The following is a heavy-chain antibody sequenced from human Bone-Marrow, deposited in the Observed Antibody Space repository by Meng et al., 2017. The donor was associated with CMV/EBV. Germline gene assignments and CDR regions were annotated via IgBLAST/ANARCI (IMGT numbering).Heavy chain of an antibody. D-gene: IGHD1-1*01. CDR3: ASRRTTGTRGAYFYYGIDV. CDR2: ISSSSSYI. V-gene: IGHV3-21*01. Sequence: GESLKISCAASGFTFSSYSMNWVRQAPGKGLEWVSSISSSSSYIYYADSVKGRFTISRDNAKNSLYLQMNSLRAEDTAVYYCASRRTTGTRGAYFYYGIDVWGQGTAVTVSS. CDR1: GFTFSSYS. J-gene: IGHJ6*02.